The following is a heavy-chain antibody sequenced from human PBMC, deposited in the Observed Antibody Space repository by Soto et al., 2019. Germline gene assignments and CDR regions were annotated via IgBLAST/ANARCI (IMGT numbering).Heavy chain of an antibody. CDR1: GFTFSNYW. CDR2: TKSAGSGT. V-gene: IGHV3-74*01. D-gene: IGHD3-10*01. CDR3: ARGGFASGPGSMDV. Sequence: EVQLVESGGGLLQPGGSLTLSCTASGFTFSNYWMHWVRQAPGKGLVWVSRTKSAGSGTSYTDSVKGRFTISRDNAYNTLYLQMSILGAEETAVYYCARGGFASGPGSMDVWGKGTTVIVSS. J-gene: IGHJ6*04.